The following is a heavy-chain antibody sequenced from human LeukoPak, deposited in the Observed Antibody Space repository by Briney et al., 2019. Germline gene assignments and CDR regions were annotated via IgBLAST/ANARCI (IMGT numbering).Heavy chain of an antibody. CDR3: AKQGAVAGTGNWFDP. CDR1: GGSISSSSYY. CDR2: IYYSGST. Sequence: PSETLSLTCTVSGGSISSSSYYWRWIRQPPGKGLEWIGSIYYSGSTYYNPSLKSRVTISVDTSKNQFSLKLSSVTAADTAVYYCAKQGAVAGTGNWFDPWGQGTLVTVSS. D-gene: IGHD6-19*01. J-gene: IGHJ5*02. V-gene: IGHV4-39*01.